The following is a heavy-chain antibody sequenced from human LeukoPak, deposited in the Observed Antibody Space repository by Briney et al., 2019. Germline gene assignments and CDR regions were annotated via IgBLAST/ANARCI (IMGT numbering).Heavy chain of an antibody. Sequence: GGSLRLSCAASGFTFSSYWMHWVRQAPGKGLVWVSRINSDGSSTSYADSVKGRFTISRDNAKNTLYLQMNSLRAEDTAVYYCARGDYYGSGSRGLYYYYYMDVWGKGTTVTISS. J-gene: IGHJ6*03. V-gene: IGHV3-74*01. CDR1: GFTFSSYW. CDR3: ARGDYYGSGSRGLYYYYYMDV. D-gene: IGHD3-10*01. CDR2: INSDGSST.